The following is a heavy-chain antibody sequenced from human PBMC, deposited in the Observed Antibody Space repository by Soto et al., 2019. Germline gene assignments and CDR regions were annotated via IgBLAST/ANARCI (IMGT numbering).Heavy chain of an antibody. CDR3: TISVAGYGDYFDY. J-gene: IGHJ4*02. Sequence: GGSLRLSCTASGFTFGDYAMSWFRQAPGKGLEWVGFIRSKAYGGTTEYAASVKGRFTISRDDSKSIAYLQMNSLKTEDTAVYYCTISVAGYGDYFDYWGQGTLVTVSS. CDR2: IRSKAYGGTT. CDR1: GFTFGDYA. V-gene: IGHV3-49*03. D-gene: IGHD6-19*01.